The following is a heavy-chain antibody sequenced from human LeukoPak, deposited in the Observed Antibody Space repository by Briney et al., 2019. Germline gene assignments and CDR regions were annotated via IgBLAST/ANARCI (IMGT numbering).Heavy chain of an antibody. Sequence: GGSLRLSCAASGFTFSSYSMNWVRQAPGKGLEWVSSISSSSSYIYYADSVKGRFTISRDNAKNSLYLQMNSLRAEDTAVYYCAKDGGVSLRFLENYMDVWGKGTTVTVSS. V-gene: IGHV3-21*01. CDR3: AKDGGVSLRFLENYMDV. CDR1: GFTFSSYS. CDR2: ISSSSSYI. D-gene: IGHD3-3*01. J-gene: IGHJ6*03.